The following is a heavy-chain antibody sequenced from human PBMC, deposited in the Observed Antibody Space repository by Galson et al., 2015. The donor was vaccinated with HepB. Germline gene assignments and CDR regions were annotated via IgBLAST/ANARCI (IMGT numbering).Heavy chain of an antibody. CDR1: GDSISSYY. D-gene: IGHD3-10*01. CDR3: ARGRVVRGYGNWFDP. Sequence: TLSLTCTVSGDSISSYYWSWIRQPPGKGLEWIGYIYYSGSTNYNPSLKSRVIISVDTSKNQFSLKLSSVTAADTAVYYCARGRVVRGYGNWFDPWGQGTLVTVSS. J-gene: IGHJ5*02. V-gene: IGHV4-59*01. CDR2: IYYSGST.